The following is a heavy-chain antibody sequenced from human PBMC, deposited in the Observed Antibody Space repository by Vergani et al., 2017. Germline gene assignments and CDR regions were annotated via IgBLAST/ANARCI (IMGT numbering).Heavy chain of an antibody. CDR2: INPSGGST. D-gene: IGHD2-2*02. V-gene: IGHV1-46*01. Sequence: QVQLVQSGAEVGKPGASVKLSCQASGYTFTSYYIHWVRQAPGQGLEWMGVINPSGGSTNYAQNFQGRVTMTRDTSTSTVFMELSSLRSEDTAVYYCARGCGSTSCYKRGEDWFDPWGQGTLVTVSS. J-gene: IGHJ5*02. CDR1: GYTFTSYY. CDR3: ARGCGSTSCYKRGEDWFDP.